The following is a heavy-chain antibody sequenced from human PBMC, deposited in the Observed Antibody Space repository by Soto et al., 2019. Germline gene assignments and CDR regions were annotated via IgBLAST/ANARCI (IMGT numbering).Heavy chain of an antibody. CDR3: AKDRDYDSSGPIDY. D-gene: IGHD3-22*01. Sequence: PGGSLRLSCAASGFTFSSYAMSWVRQAPGKGLEWVAVISYDGSNKYYADSVKGRFTISRDNSKNTLYLQMNSLRAEDTAVYYCAKDRDYDSSGPIDYWGQGTLVTVSS. J-gene: IGHJ4*02. CDR1: GFTFSSYA. CDR2: ISYDGSNK. V-gene: IGHV3-30*18.